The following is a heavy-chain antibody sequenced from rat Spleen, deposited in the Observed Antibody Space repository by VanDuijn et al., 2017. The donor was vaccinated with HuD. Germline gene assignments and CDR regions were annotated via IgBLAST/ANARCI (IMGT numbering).Heavy chain of an antibody. CDR1: GFTFNNYW. V-gene: IGHV5-31*01. D-gene: IGHD1-11*01. CDR2: ITKNGGSL. Sequence: EVQLVESGGGLVQPGRSLKLACVASGFTFNNYWMSWVRQAPGQGLDWVASITKNGGSLFYPDSVKGRLTISRDNEQNTLYLQMNSLRSEDTATYYCSRGGATRFDYWGQGVMVTVSS. J-gene: IGHJ2*01. CDR3: SRGGATRFDY.